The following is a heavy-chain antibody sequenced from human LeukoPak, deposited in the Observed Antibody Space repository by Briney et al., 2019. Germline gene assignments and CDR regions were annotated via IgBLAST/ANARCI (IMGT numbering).Heavy chain of an antibody. CDR2: IYYSGST. V-gene: IGHV4-59*01. J-gene: IGHJ6*02. CDR3: ARCFRSSLYYYDSKRILTYGMDV. Sequence: SETLSLTCTVSGVSISSYYWSWIRQPPGKGLEWIGYIYYSGSTTYNPSLKSRVTISVDTSKNQFSLKLSSVTAADTAVYYCARCFRSSLYYYDSKRILTYGMDVWGQGTTVTVSS. D-gene: IGHD3-22*01. CDR1: GVSISSYY.